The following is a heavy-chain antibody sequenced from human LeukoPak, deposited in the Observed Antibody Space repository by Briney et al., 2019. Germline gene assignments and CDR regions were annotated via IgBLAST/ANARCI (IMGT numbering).Heavy chain of an antibody. V-gene: IGHV4-61*02. D-gene: IGHD1-7*01. CDR3: ARGVGSTNFQH. CDR2: IYTSGST. CDR1: GGSISSDSYY. Sequence: PSETLSLTCNVSGGSISSDSYYWSWIRQPAGKGLEWIGRIYTSGSTNYNPSLKSRGTISVDTSKSQFSLKLSSVTAADTAVYYCARGVGSTNFQHWGQGTLVTVSS. J-gene: IGHJ1*01.